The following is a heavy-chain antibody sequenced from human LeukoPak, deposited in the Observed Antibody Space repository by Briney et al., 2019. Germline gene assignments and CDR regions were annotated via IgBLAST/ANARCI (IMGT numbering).Heavy chain of an antibody. D-gene: IGHD4-11*01. J-gene: IGHJ4*02. V-gene: IGHV3-48*03. Sequence: TGGSLRLSCAASGFTFTNYEMIWVRQAPGKGLEWISYISSSGSTIYYADSVKGRFTMSRDNAKNSVHLQMNSLRAEDTAVYYCARETLYSYYDRNYIAYWGQGTLVTVSS. CDR3: ARETLYSYYDRNYIAY. CDR2: ISSSGSTI. CDR1: GFTFTNYE.